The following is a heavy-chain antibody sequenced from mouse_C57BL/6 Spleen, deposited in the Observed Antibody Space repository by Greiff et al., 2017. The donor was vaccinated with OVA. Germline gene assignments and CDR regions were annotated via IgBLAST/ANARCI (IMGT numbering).Heavy chain of an antibody. V-gene: IGHV1-64*01. CDR3: ARSDYYGIAY. Sequence: QVQLKQPGAELVKPGASVKLSCKASGYTFTSYWMHWVKQRPGQGLEWIGMIHPNSGSTNYNEKFKSKATLTVDKSSSTAYMQLSSLTSEDSAVYYCARSDYYGIAYWGQGTLVTVSA. CDR2: IHPNSGST. J-gene: IGHJ3*01. D-gene: IGHD1-1*01. CDR1: GYTFTSYW.